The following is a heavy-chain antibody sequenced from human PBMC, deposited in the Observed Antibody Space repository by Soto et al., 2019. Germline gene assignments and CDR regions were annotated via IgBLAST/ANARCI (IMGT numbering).Heavy chain of an antibody. Sequence: PSETLSLTCAVYGGSFSGYYWSWIRQPPGKGLEWIGEINHSGSTNYNPSLKSRVTISVDTSKNQFSLKLSSVTAADTAVYYCAREGEVKRGVVVPAATRRGPLRLNCVDSWGQETLFTVAS. V-gene: IGHV4-34*01. CDR3: AREGEVKRGVVVPAATRRGPLRLNCVDS. CDR2: INHSGST. D-gene: IGHD2-2*01. J-gene: IGHJ5*01. CDR1: GGSFSGYY.